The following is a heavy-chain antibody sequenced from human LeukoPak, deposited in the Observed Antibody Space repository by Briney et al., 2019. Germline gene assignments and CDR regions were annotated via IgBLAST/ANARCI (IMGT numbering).Heavy chain of an antibody. CDR2: ISGSGGST. CDR3: ARGKYCTSTSCYNPVDYFEY. J-gene: IGHJ4*02. V-gene: IGHV3-23*01. D-gene: IGHD2-2*02. CDR1: GFTVSSNY. Sequence: PGGSLRLSCAASGFTVSSNYMSWVRQAPGKGLEWVSAISGSGGSTYYADSVKGRFTISRDNSKSTLYLQMNSLRAEDTAVYYCARGKYCTSTSCYNPVDYFEYWGQGTLVTVSS.